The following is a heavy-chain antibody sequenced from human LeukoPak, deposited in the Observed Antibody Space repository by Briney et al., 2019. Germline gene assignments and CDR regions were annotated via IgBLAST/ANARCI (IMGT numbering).Heavy chain of an antibody. V-gene: IGHV4-4*07. CDR3: AREVTAGVSWCGY. D-gene: IGHD3-10*01. Sequence: SETLSLTCTVSGGLISRYYWTWVRQPAGKGLEWIGRIDASGITKYNPSLKSRVTMSVDTPKNQFSLKLSSVTDADTGVYYCAREVTAGVSWCGYWGPGTLVTVSS. CDR1: GGLISRYY. CDR2: IDASGIT. J-gene: IGHJ4*02.